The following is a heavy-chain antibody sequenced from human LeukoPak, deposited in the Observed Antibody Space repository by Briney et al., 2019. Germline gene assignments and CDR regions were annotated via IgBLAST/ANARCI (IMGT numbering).Heavy chain of an antibody. CDR1: GFPFSTSP. CDR2: ISYDGRNK. D-gene: IGHD3-10*01. J-gene: IGHJ5*02. V-gene: IGHV3-30*10. Sequence: GGSLRLSCAASGFPFSTSPMHWVRQAPGKGLEWVATISYDGRNKYYTDSVRGRFTMSRDNSKNTLYLQMDRLTADDTAVYYCARENFYNGYGSWFDPWGQGTLVTVSS. CDR3: ARENFYNGYGSWFDP.